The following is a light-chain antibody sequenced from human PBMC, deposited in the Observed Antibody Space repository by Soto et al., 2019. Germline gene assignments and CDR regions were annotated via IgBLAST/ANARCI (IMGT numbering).Light chain of an antibody. CDR3: QQYKSYSAHGLT. Sequence: DIQMTQSPSSLSASIGDRVSVTCRASQPIFTSLAWYQQKPGKAPKLLIYDASVLQTGVPSRFSGFSSGSDFTLTISGLQPDDFATYFCQQYKSYSAHGLTFGGGTKVGIK. CDR2: DAS. CDR1: QPIFTS. J-gene: IGKJ4*01. V-gene: IGKV1-5*01.